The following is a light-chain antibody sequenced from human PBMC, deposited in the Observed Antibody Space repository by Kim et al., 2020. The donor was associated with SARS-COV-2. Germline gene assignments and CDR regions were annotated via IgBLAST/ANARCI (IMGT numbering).Light chain of an antibody. CDR2: STS. J-gene: IGKJ1*01. CDR1: QSVGNS. V-gene: IGKV3-15*01. CDR3: QQYNNWPRT. Sequence: EIVMTQSPATLSVSLGERATLSCRASQSVGNSVAWFQQKPGQAPRLLIYSTSTRATGLPARFSVSGSGTEFTLTFSSLQSEDFAVYFCQQYNNWPRTFGQGTKVDIK.